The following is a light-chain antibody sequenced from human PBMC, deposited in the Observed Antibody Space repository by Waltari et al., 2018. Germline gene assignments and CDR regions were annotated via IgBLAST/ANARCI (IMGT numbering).Light chain of an antibody. V-gene: IGLV2-11*01. Sequence: QSDLTQPRSVSGSPGQSVPLPCTGTSPNYVSWYQQHPGKAPHLMIFEVTRRPSGVPDRFSGSKSGNTASLTISGLQAEDEADYYCCSYGGRYVFGTATKVTVL. CDR1: SPNY. CDR3: CSYGGRYV. J-gene: IGLJ1*01. CDR2: EVT.